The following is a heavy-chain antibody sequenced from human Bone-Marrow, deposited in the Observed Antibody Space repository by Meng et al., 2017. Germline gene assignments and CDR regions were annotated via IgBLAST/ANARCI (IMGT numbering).Heavy chain of an antibody. D-gene: IGHD2-15*01. CDR3: ARISPFGYGMDV. J-gene: IGHJ6*02. CDR2: ISYDGTKQ. V-gene: IGHV3-30*04. Sequence: GESLKISCAASGFTFSYYEMNWVRQAPGKGLEWVTFISYDGTKQDYADSVKGRFTISRDNSKNTLYLQMNSLRDVDTAVYYCARISPFGYGMDVWGQGTTVTVSS. CDR1: GFTFSYYE.